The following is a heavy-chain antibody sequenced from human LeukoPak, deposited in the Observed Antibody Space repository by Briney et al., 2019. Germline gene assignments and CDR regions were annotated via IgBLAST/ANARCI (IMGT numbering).Heavy chain of an antibody. J-gene: IGHJ6*04. CDR2: ISGSGGST. CDR3: AKKDGDYPRYYYYYYGMDV. CDR1: GFTFSSYA. V-gene: IGHV3-23*01. Sequence: PGGSLRLSCAASGFTFSSYAMSWVRQAPGKGLEWVSAISGSGGSTYYADSVKGRFTISRDNSKNTLYLQMNSLRAEDTAVYYCAKKDGDYPRYYYYYYGMDVWGKGTTATVSS. D-gene: IGHD4-17*01.